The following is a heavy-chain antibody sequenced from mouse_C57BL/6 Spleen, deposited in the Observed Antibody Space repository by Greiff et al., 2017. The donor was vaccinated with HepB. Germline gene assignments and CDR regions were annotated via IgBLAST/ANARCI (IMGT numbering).Heavy chain of an antibody. V-gene: IGHV1-26*01. CDR1: GYTFTDYY. Sequence: EVQLQQSGPELVKPGASVKISCKASGYTFTDYYMNWVKQSHGKSLEWIGDINPNNGGTSYNQKFKGKATLTVDKSSSTAYMELRSLPSEDSAVYYGARRGGSKDWYFDVWGTGTTVTVSS. CDR3: ARRGGSKDWYFDV. J-gene: IGHJ1*03. CDR2: INPNNGGT.